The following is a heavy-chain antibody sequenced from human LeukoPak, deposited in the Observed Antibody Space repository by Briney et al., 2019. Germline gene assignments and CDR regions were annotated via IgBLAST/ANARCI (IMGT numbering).Heavy chain of an antibody. CDR3: ASKLAAAGTDDAFDI. J-gene: IGHJ3*02. CDR1: GCTFSSYE. CDR2: ISSSGSTI. V-gene: IGHV3-48*03. D-gene: IGHD6-13*01. Sequence: GGSLRLSCAASGCTFSSYEMNWVRQAPGKGLEGVSYISSSGSTIYYADSVKGRFTISRDNAKNSLYLQMNSLRAEGTAVYYCASKLAAAGTDDAFDIWGQGTMVTVSS.